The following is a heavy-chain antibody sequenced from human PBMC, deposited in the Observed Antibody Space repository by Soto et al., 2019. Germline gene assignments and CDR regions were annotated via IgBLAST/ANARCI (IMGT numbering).Heavy chain of an antibody. Sequence: GGSLRLSCAASGFSFSTYGMHWVRQAPGKGLEWVAFISNDGSNKYYADSVKGRFTISRDNSKNTLYLQMNSLRAEDTAVYYCAKEKQLTYFDYWGQGTLVTVSS. D-gene: IGHD6-13*01. CDR2: ISNDGSNK. V-gene: IGHV3-30*18. CDR1: GFSFSTYG. CDR3: AKEKQLTYFDY. J-gene: IGHJ4*02.